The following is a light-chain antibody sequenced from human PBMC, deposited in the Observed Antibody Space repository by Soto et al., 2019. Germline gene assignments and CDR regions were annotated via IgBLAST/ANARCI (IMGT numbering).Light chain of an antibody. CDR3: QHYNNWPPWT. CDR1: QSVSSN. J-gene: IGKJ1*01. Sequence: EIVMTQSPATLSVSPGERATLSCRASQSVSSNLAWYPQKPGQAPRLLIYGASTRATGIPARFSGSGSGTEFTLTISSLQSEDFAVYYCQHYNNWPPWTFGQGTKVEIK. CDR2: GAS. V-gene: IGKV3-15*01.